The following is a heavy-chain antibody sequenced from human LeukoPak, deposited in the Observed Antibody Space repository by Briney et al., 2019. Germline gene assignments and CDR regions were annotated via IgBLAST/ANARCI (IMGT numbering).Heavy chain of an antibody. V-gene: IGHV1-69*01. CDR3: ARPRDSSGWYRNNDAFDI. CDR1: GGTFSSYA. Sequence: SVKVSCKASGGTFSSYAISWVRQAPGQGLEWMGGIIPIFGTANYAQKFQGRVTITADESTSTAYMELSSLRSEDTAVYYCARPRDSSGWYRNNDAFDIWGQGTMVTVSS. CDR2: IIPIFGTA. J-gene: IGHJ3*02. D-gene: IGHD6-19*01.